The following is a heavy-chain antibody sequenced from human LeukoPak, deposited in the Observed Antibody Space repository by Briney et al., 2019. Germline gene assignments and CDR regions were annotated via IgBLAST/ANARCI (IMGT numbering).Heavy chain of an antibody. CDR1: GFTFSSYA. J-gene: IGHJ6*02. Sequence: GGSLRLSCAASGFTFSSYAMSWVRQAPGKGLGWVSAISGSGVNTYYADSVKGRFTISRDNSKNTLYLQMNSLRAEDTAVYYCARDSPPWYYDISVYGMDVWGQGTTVTVSS. V-gene: IGHV3-23*01. D-gene: IGHD3-9*01. CDR3: ARDSPPWYYDISVYGMDV. CDR2: ISGSGVNT.